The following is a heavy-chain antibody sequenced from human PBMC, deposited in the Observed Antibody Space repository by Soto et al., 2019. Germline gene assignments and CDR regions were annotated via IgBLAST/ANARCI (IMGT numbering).Heavy chain of an antibody. Sequence: GASVKVSCKASGGTFSSYTISWVRQAPGQGLEWMGRIIPILGIANYAQKFQGRVTITADKSTSTAYMELSSLRSEDTAVYYCAGAGGIAAADTTLDAFDIWGQGTMVTVSS. J-gene: IGHJ3*02. V-gene: IGHV1-69*02. D-gene: IGHD6-13*01. CDR3: AGAGGIAAADTTLDAFDI. CDR2: IIPILGIA. CDR1: GGTFSSYT.